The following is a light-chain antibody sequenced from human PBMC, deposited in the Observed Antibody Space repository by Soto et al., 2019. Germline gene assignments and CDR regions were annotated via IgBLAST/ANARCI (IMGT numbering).Light chain of an antibody. CDR1: QSVNAN. CDR3: QQYNTWLWT. CDR2: GAS. J-gene: IGKJ1*01. V-gene: IGKV3-15*01. Sequence: EVVMTQSPATLSVSPGERATLSCRASQSVNANLAWYQQKPGQAPRLLIHGASNRATGIPARFSGSGFGTDFILTIRSLQSEDFAVYYCQQYNTWLWTFGQGTKV.